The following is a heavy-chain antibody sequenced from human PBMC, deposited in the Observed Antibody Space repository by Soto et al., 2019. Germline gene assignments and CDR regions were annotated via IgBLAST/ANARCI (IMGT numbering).Heavy chain of an antibody. V-gene: IGHV4-39*01. D-gene: IGHD3-3*01. CDR1: GGSISSSSYY. CDR3: ARHGGFWSGPNWFDP. J-gene: IGHJ5*02. CDR2: IYYSGST. Sequence: SETLSLTCTVSGGSISSSSYYWGWIRQPPGKGLEWIGGIYYSGSTYYNPSLKSRVTISVDTSKNQFSLKLSSVTAADTAVYYCARHGGFWSGPNWFDPWGQGTLVTSPQ.